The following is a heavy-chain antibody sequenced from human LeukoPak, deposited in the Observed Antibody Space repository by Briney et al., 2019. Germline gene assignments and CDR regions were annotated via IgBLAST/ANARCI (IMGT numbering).Heavy chain of an antibody. CDR1: GFTFSSYE. CDR2: ISSSGSTI. J-gene: IGHJ4*02. CDR3: ARVAVTATFDY. D-gene: IGHD2-21*02. Sequence: PGGSLRLSCAASGFTFSSYEMNWVRQAPGKGLEWVSYISSSGSTIYYADSVKGRFTISRDNAKSSLYLQMNSLRAEDTAVYYCARVAVTATFDYWGQGTLVTVSS. V-gene: IGHV3-48*03.